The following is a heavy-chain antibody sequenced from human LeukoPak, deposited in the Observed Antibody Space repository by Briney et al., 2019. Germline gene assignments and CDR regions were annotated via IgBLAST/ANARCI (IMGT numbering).Heavy chain of an antibody. V-gene: IGHV4-59*01. Sequence: SETLSLTCTVSGGSISSYYWSWIRQPPGKGLEWIGYIYYSGSTNYNPSLKSRVTISVGTSKNQFSLKLSSVTAADTAVYYCARDSPTLAAAGTGWAFYIWGQGTMVTVSS. CDR3: ARDSPTLAAAGTGWAFYI. J-gene: IGHJ3*02. CDR2: IYYSGST. D-gene: IGHD6-13*01. CDR1: GGSISSYY.